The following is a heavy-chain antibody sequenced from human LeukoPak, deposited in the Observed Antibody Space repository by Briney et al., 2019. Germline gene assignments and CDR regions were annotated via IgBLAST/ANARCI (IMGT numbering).Heavy chain of an antibody. CDR1: GGSVSSSSYY. D-gene: IGHD3-22*01. CDR3: ARDSSLSGYYHGLDY. V-gene: IGHV4-39*07. CDR2: IYYSGST. Sequence: PSETLSLTCTVFGGSVSSSSYYWGWIRQPPGKGLEWIGSIYYSGSTYYNPSLKSRVTISVDTSKNQFSLKLSSVTAADTAVYYCARDSSLSGYYHGLDYWGQGTLVTVSS. J-gene: IGHJ4*02.